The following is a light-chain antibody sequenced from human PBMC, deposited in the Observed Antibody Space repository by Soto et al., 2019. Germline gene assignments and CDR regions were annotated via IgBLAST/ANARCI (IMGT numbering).Light chain of an antibody. CDR1: SSDVGGYNY. V-gene: IGLV2-8*01. CDR2: EVT. Sequence: QSALTQPPSASGSPGQSVTISCTGTSSDVGGYNYVSWYQQFPGQAPKLMIYEVTKRPSGVPDRFSGSKSGNTASLTVSGLQAEDEADFYCSSYAGRNGVVFGGGTKLTVL. CDR3: SSYAGRNGVV. J-gene: IGLJ2*01.